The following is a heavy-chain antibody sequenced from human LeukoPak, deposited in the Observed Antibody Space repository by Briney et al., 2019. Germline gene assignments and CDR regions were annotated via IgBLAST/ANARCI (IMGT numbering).Heavy chain of an antibody. D-gene: IGHD3-22*01. V-gene: IGHV3-53*01. CDR1: GFTHSSNY. CDR2: IYSGGSK. Sequence: GGPLTLLCAASGFTHSSNYMSWLRQAPGKGLEGVSVIYSGGSKYYADPVKGRFTISRDNSKNTLYLQMNSLRAEDTAVYYCARGSPYYYDSSGYQPYYYYMDVWGKGTTVTVSS. CDR3: ARGSPYYYDSSGYQPYYYYMDV. J-gene: IGHJ6*03.